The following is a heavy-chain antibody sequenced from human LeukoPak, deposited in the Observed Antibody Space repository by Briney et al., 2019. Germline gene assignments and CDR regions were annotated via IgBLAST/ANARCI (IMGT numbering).Heavy chain of an antibody. CDR3: ARKRNYYDSSGGDSWFDP. CDR2: INHSGST. J-gene: IGHJ5*02. CDR1: GGSFSGYY. V-gene: IGHV4-34*01. D-gene: IGHD3-22*01. Sequence: PSETLSLTCAVYGGSFSGYYWSWIRQPPGKGLEWIGEINHSGSTNYNPSLKSRVTISVDTSKNQFSLKLSSVTAADTAVYYCARKRNYYDSSGGDSWFDPWGQGTLVTVSS.